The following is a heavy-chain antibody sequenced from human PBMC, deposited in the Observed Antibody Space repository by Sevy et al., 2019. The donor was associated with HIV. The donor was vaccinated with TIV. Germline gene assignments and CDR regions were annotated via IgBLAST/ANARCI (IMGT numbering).Heavy chain of an antibody. CDR1: GFTFSNYA. CDR3: ARESGSDWYLDY. Sequence: GGSLRLSCATSGFTFSNYAIHWVSQAPGKGLEWVASIFSDGINKYYADSVKGRFTISRDNSENTVYLQMNSLRVEDTAVYYCARESGSDWYLDYWGQGTLVTVSS. V-gene: IGHV3-33*01. J-gene: IGHJ4*02. CDR2: IFSDGINK. D-gene: IGHD6-19*01.